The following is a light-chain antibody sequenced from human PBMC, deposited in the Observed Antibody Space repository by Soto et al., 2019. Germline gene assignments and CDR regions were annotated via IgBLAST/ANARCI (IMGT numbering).Light chain of an antibody. Sequence: QLVLTQSSSASSSLGSSVKLTCTLSSGHSSYIIAWHQQQPGKAPRYLMKLERSGSYNRGSGVPDRFSGSSSGADRYLTISNLRFEDEGDYYCETWDSNTRVFGGGTKVTVL. CDR1: SGHSSYI. CDR2: LERSGSY. J-gene: IGLJ3*02. CDR3: ETWDSNTRV. V-gene: IGLV4-60*02.